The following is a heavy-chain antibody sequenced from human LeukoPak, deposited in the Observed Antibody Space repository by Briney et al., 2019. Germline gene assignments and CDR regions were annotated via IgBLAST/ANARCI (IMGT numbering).Heavy chain of an antibody. CDR2: IYPADSDT. CDR1: GYSFTSYW. J-gene: IGHJ3*02. D-gene: IGHD3-10*01. CDR3: ARPHYYGSGSYYSGFDI. Sequence: GESLKISCQGSGYSFTSYWIAWFRQMPGKGLEWMGIIYPADSDTRYSPSFQGQVSISADKSMSIAYLQWRSLKASGTAMYYCARPHYYGSGSYYSGFDIWGQGTMVTVSS. V-gene: IGHV5-51*01.